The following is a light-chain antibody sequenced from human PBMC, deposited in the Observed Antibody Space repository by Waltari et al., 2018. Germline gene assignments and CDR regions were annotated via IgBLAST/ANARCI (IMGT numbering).Light chain of an antibody. CDR2: DAS. CDR3: QQRSDWPT. Sequence: EIVLTQSPATLSLSPGERATLSCRASQSVRSYLVWYQQKPGQAPRLLIYDASNRATGIPARFSGSGSGTDFTLTISSLEPEDFAVYYCQQRSDWPTFGGGTKEEIK. J-gene: IGKJ4*01. V-gene: IGKV3-11*01. CDR1: QSVRSY.